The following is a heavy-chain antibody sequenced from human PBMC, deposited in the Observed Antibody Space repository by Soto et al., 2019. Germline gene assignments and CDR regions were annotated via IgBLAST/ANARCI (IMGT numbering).Heavy chain of an antibody. Sequence: GASVKVSCKASGYTFTSYYMHWVRQAPGQGLEWMGIIDPSGGSTSYAQKFQGRATMTKDTSTNTAYMELSSLRSEDTAVYYCATQGSAYYYDSSGYYSYWFDPWGQGTLVTVSS. V-gene: IGHV1-46*01. J-gene: IGHJ5*02. CDR2: IDPSGGST. CDR1: GYTFTSYY. CDR3: ATQGSAYYYDSSGYYSYWFDP. D-gene: IGHD3-22*01.